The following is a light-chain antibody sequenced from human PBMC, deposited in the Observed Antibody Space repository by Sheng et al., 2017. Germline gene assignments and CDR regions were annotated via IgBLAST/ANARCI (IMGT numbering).Light chain of an antibody. CDR1: SSNVGSYNL. CDR3: CSYAGSSTS. J-gene: IGLJ3*02. CDR2: EVN. V-gene: IGLV2-23*02. Sequence: QSALTQPASVSGSPGQSITISCSAASSNVGSYNLVSWYQQDPGKAPKLIIYEVNKRPSGVSDRFSGSKSGNTASLTISGLQAEDEADYYCCSYAGSSTSFGGGTKVTV.